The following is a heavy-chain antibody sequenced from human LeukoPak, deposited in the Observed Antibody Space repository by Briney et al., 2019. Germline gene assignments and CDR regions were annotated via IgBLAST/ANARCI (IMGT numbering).Heavy chain of an antibody. J-gene: IGHJ4*02. D-gene: IGHD7-27*01. Sequence: GGSLRLSCAASGFTFTNYAMSWVRQAPGQGLEWVSSISASSGTTYYADSVKGRFTISRDTSKSTLFLQINSLRADDTAVYYCAKDRPLNWGYYFDSWGQGTLVTVSS. CDR1: GFTFTNYA. CDR3: AKDRPLNWGYYFDS. CDR2: ISASSGTT. V-gene: IGHV3-23*01.